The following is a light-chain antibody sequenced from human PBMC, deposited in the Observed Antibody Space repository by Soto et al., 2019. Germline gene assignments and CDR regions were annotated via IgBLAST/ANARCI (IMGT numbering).Light chain of an antibody. Sequence: EIVLTQSPGTLSLSPGERATLSCRASQSVRTSYLAWYQQKPGQPPRLLLYGASSRGTAIPDRFSGSGSGTAFTLPISRREPEDVAVDYCHRYGSSLGTLGQGTKVEIK. V-gene: IGKV3-20*01. J-gene: IGKJ1*01. CDR1: QSVRTSY. CDR3: HRYGSSLGT. CDR2: GAS.